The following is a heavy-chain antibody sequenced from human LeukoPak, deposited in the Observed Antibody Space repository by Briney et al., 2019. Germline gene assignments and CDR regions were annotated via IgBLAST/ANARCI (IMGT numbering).Heavy chain of an antibody. D-gene: IGHD5-18*01. J-gene: IGHJ4*02. Sequence: GGSLRLSCAASGFTFSSYGMHWVRQAPGKGLEWVAFIWYDGSNKYYADSVKGRFTISRDNSKNTLYLQMNSLRAEDTAVYYCAKDLGRGYSYGPYYFDYWGQGTLVTVSS. CDR2: IWYDGSNK. CDR1: GFTFSSYG. CDR3: AKDLGRGYSYGPYYFDY. V-gene: IGHV3-30*02.